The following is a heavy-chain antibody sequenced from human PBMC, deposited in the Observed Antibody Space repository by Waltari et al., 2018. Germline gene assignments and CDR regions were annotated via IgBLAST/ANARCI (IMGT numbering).Heavy chain of an antibody. Sequence: EVRLVESGGGLVQPGGSLRLSCAASEFTFSTYWMTWVRQAPGKGLEWVANIKQDGSDKNYVDSVRGRFTIYRDNGKNSHYLQMDSLRVEDTAVYYCARERQSAIAATGFDYWGQGTLVTVSS. V-gene: IGHV3-7*01. CDR3: ARERQSAIAATGFDY. CDR2: IKQDGSDK. CDR1: EFTFSTYW. D-gene: IGHD6-13*01. J-gene: IGHJ4*02.